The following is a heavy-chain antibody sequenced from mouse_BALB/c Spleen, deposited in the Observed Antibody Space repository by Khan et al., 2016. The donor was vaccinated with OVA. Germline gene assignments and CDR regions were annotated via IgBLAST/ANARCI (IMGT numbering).Heavy chain of an antibody. CDR2: ISFGSATL. V-gene: IGHV5-17*02. D-gene: IGHD2-4*01. Sequence: EVELVESGGGLVQPGGSRKLSCAASGFTFSGFGMHWVRQAPEKGLEWVAYISFGSATLYYADTVKGRFTISRDTPKNTVSLQMTSLRSEDTAIYYCSRSLITTWYLGVWGAGTTVTVSS. CDR3: SRSLITTWYLGV. CDR1: GFTFSGFG. J-gene: IGHJ1*01.